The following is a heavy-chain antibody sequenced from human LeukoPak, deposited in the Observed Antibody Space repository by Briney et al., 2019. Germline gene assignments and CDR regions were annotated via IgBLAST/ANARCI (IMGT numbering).Heavy chain of an antibody. CDR1: GFTFSSYG. CDR3: ARSFSDFWNGYHYYYYYYMDV. V-gene: IGHV3-48*01. Sequence: PGRSLGLSCAASGFTFSSYGMHWVRQAPGKGLEWVSYISSSSSTIYYADSVKGRFTISRDNGKNSLYLQMNSLRAEDTAVYYCARSFSDFWNGYHYYYYYYMDVWGKGTTVTVSS. D-gene: IGHD3-3*01. J-gene: IGHJ6*03. CDR2: ISSSSSTI.